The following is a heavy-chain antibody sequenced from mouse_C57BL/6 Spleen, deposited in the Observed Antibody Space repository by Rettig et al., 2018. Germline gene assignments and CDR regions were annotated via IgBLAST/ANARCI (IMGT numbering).Heavy chain of an antibody. Sequence: VQLVESGGGLVQPKGSLKLSCAASGFSFNTYAMNWVRQAPGKGLEWVARIRSKSNNYATYYADSVKDRFTISRDDSESMLYLQMNNLKTEDTAMYYCVRGVYYYGPYYAMDYWGQGTSVTVSS. CDR2: IRSKSNNYAT. J-gene: IGHJ4*01. V-gene: IGHV10-1*01. D-gene: IGHD1-1*01. CDR3: VRGVYYYGPYYAMDY. CDR1: GFSFNTYA.